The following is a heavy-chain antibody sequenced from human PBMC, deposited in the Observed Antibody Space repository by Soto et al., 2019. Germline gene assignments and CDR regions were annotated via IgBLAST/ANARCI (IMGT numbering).Heavy chain of an antibody. CDR3: ARDGQGLAPYALDV. J-gene: IGHJ6*02. CDR2: IWYDGSNK. D-gene: IGHD6-19*01. Sequence: QVQLVESGGGVAQPGRSLRLSCTVSGFTLSGHAMHWVRQAPGKGLGRVTQIWYDGSNKYYAESVKGRFTISRDNSKNTMYLQMNSLRVEDTAVYYCARDGQGLAPYALDVWGQGTSVTVSS. V-gene: IGHV3-33*01. CDR1: GFTLSGHA.